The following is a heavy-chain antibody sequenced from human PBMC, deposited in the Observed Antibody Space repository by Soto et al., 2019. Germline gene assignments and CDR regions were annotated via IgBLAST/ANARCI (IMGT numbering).Heavy chain of an antibody. CDR2: ISAYNGNT. CDR1: GYTFTSYG. D-gene: IGHD2-21*02. CDR3: ARDLVVVTYPDY. J-gene: IGHJ4*02. Sequence: ASVKVSCKASGYTFTSYGISWVRQAPGQGLEWMGWISAYNGNTNYAQKLQGRVTMTTDTSTSAAYMELRSLRSDDTAVYYCARDLVVVTYPDYWGQGTLVTVSS. V-gene: IGHV1-18*01.